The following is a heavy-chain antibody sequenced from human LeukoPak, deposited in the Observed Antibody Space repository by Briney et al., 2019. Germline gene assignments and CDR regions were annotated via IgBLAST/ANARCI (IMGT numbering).Heavy chain of an antibody. CDR3: ARRGSGAYWDYFDY. J-gene: IGHJ4*02. D-gene: IGHD6-19*01. V-gene: IGHV5-51*01. CDR1: GYNFNIHW. Sequence: GESLKISCKGSGYNFNIHWIGWVRQMPGKGLEWMGIVYPGDSDTRYSPSFQGQVTFAADKSITTAYLQWSSLKASDTAMYYCARRGSGAYWDYFDYWGQGTLVTVSS. CDR2: VYPGDSDT.